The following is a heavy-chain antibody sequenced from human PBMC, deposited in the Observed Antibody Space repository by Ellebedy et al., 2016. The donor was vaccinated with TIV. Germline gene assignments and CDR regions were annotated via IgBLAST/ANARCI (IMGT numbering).Heavy chain of an antibody. Sequence: GESLKISCAASGFTFRSYSMNWVRQAPGKGLEWISSISSSSNYMSYADSVKGRFTISRDNAKNSLDLQMSSLRAEETAVYYGARGACMLVSCRSGYGMDVWGQGTTVTVSS. J-gene: IGHJ6*02. D-gene: IGHD2-8*01. V-gene: IGHV3-21*01. CDR2: ISSSSNYM. CDR3: ARGACMLVSCRSGYGMDV. CDR1: GFTFRSYS.